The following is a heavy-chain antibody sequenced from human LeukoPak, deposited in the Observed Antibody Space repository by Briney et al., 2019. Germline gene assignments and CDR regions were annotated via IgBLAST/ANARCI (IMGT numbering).Heavy chain of an antibody. J-gene: IGHJ4*02. D-gene: IGHD1-26*01. CDR3: AKDKGHPDYYYSDY. V-gene: IGHV3-23*01. Sequence: GGSLRLSCSASGFTFSNYAMSWVRQAPGKGLEWVSAISGSGGSTYYADSVKGRFTISRDLSKNTLYLQMNSLRAEDTAIYYCAKDKGHPDYYYSDYWGQGTLVTVSS. CDR2: ISGSGGST. CDR1: GFTFSNYA.